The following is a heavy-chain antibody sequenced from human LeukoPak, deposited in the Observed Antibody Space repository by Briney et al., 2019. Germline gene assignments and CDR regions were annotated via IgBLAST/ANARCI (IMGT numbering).Heavy chain of an antibody. Sequence: SGGSLRLSCAASGFNFSDFYVSWIRQAPGKGLEWLSSISLSGSTITYAASVKGRVTVSRDNAKNSVVLHILSLRADDTAVYYCAREASCSSTTCYFDYWGQGTLVTVSS. CDR1: GFNFSDFY. CDR3: AREASCSSTTCYFDY. D-gene: IGHD2-2*01. CDR2: ISLSGSTI. V-gene: IGHV3-11*01. J-gene: IGHJ4*02.